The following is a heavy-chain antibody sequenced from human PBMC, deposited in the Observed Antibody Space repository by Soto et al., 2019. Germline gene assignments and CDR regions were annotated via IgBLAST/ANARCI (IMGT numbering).Heavy chain of an antibody. CDR1: GYTFTSYG. D-gene: IGHD6-13*01. CDR3: ARVRTSIAAAGEDNGFDP. V-gene: IGHV1-18*01. J-gene: IGHJ5*02. Sequence: ASVKVSCKASGYTFTSYGISWVRQAPGQGLEWMGWISAYNGNTNYAQKLQGRVTMTTDTSTSTAYMELRSLRSDDTAVYYCARVRTSIAAAGEDNGFDPWGQGTLVTVS. CDR2: ISAYNGNT.